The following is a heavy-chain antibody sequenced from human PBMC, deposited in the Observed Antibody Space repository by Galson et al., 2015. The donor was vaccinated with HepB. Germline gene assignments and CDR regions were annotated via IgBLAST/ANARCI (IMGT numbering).Heavy chain of an antibody. CDR3: ARGGIAVAGTHYYYYYGMDV. J-gene: IGHJ6*02. D-gene: IGHD6-19*01. CDR1: GFTFSSYS. V-gene: IGHV3-48*02. CDR2: ISSSSSTI. Sequence: SLRLSCAASGFTFSSYSMNWVRQAPGKGLEWVSYISSSSSTIYYADSVKGRFTISRDNAKNSLYLQMSSLRDEDTAVYYCARGGIAVAGTHYYYYYGMDVWGQGTTVTVSS.